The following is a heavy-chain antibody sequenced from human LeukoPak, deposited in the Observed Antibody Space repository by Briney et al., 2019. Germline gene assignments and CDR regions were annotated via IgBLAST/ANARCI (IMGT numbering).Heavy chain of an antibody. CDR1: GFTFSNVW. J-gene: IGHJ4*02. D-gene: IGHD1-26*01. CDR2: IKSKTDGGTT. Sequence: GGSLRLSCAASGFTFSNVWMSWVRQAPGKGLEWVGRIKSKTDGGTTDYAAPVKGRFTISRDDSKNTLYLQMNSLKTEDTAVYYCANIVGARRYYFDYWGQGTLVTVSS. CDR3: ANIVGARRYYFDY. V-gene: IGHV3-15*01.